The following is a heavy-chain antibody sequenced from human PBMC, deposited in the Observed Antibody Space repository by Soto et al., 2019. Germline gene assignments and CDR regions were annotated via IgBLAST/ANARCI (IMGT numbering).Heavy chain of an antibody. CDR2: IWYDGSYT. CDR3: AKGRIAVAAGALDS. V-gene: IGHV3-33*03. D-gene: IGHD6-19*01. J-gene: IGHJ3*01. CDR1: GFPFDRYA. Sequence: QVHLAESGGGVVQPGTSLRLSCAASGFPFDRYAIHWVRQAPGKGLEWVAAIWYDGSYTYYGESVKGRFLISRDNSKNTVFLEMNSLGAEDAAGYFCAKGRIAVAAGALDSWGPGTRVIVSS.